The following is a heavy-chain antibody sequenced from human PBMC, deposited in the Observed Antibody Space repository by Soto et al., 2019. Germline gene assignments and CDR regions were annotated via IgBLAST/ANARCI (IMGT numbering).Heavy chain of an antibody. CDR1: GGSSSRTGYY. V-gene: IGHV4-39*01. Sequence: SETLSLTCTVSGGSSSRTGYYWGWIRQSPGKGLQWIGSSSYTGDTYFNPSLRSRVTISFDTSKNQFSLRLTSVTASDTAVYYCARPDSSSWAAPFGSWAQGTLVPVSS. D-gene: IGHD6-13*01. CDR2: SSYTGDT. J-gene: IGHJ4*02. CDR3: ARPDSSSWAAPFGS.